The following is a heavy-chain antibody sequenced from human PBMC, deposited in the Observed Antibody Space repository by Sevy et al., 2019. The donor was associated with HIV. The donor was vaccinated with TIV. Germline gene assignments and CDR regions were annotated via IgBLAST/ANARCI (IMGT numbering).Heavy chain of an antibody. CDR2: IYTSGNT. V-gene: IGHV4-4*07. D-gene: IGHD3-3*01. Sequence: SETLSLTCTVSGGSISNYYWNWIRQPAGKGLEWIGRIYTSGNTNYNPSLRSRVTMSVDTSKNQFSLNLSSVTAADTAMYYCARDRPATIFGVVYAFDIWGQGTMVTVSS. J-gene: IGHJ3*02. CDR1: GGSISNYY. CDR3: ARDRPATIFGVVYAFDI.